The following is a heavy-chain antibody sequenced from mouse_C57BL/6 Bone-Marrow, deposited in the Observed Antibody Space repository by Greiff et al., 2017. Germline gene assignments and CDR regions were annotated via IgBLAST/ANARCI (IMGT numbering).Heavy chain of an antibody. CDR1: GYTFTSYG. CDR3: AIFHYGSSYHFDY. J-gene: IGHJ2*01. V-gene: IGHV1-81*01. D-gene: IGHD1-1*01. Sequence: LVESGAELARPGASVKLSCKASGYTFTSYGISWVKQRTGQGLEWIGEIYPRSGNTYYNEKFKGKATLTADKSSSTAYMELRSLTSEDSAVYFCAIFHYGSSYHFDYWGQGTTLTVSS. CDR2: IYPRSGNT.